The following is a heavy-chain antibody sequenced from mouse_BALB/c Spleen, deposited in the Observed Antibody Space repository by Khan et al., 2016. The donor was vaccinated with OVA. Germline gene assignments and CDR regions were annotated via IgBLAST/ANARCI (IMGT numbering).Heavy chain of an antibody. CDR3: SRNCGFDVYFDS. CDR1: GYTFTSYV. CDR2: IYPYNDVT. Sequence: VQLQQPGPELVKPGASVKMSCTASGYTFTSYVIHWVKQKPGQGLDWIGYIYPYNDVTKFNEKFKGRATLTSDKSSSTAYMELSSLTYEDSAVYYFSRNCGFDVYFDSWGQGTTLTVSS. D-gene: IGHD4-1*01. V-gene: IGHV1S136*01. J-gene: IGHJ2*01.